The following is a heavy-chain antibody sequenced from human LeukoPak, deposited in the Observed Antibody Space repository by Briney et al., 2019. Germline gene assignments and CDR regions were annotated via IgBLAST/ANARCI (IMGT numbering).Heavy chain of an antibody. CDR2: IYYSGST. V-gene: IGHV4-39*07. J-gene: IGHJ4*02. CDR3: ARDFNNDY. CDR1: GGYISSSSYY. Sequence: KPSETLSLTCTVSGGYISSSSYYWGWIRQPPGKGLEWIGSIYYSGSTYYNPSLKSRVTISVDTSKNQFSLKLSSVTAADTAVYYCARDFNNDYWGQGTLVTVSS.